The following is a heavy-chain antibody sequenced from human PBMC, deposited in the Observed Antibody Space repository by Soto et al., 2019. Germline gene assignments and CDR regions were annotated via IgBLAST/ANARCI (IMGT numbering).Heavy chain of an antibody. J-gene: IGHJ5*02. CDR3: ARDPRRYCSGGSCNWLDP. CDR2: ISAYNGKT. D-gene: IGHD2-15*01. V-gene: IGHV1-18*01. Sequence: EASVKVSCKASGYTFTTYGISWVRQASGQGLEWMGWISAYNGKTSYAEKFQGRVTMTTDTSTSTAYMELRSLRSDDTAVYYCARDPRRYCSGGSCNWLDPWGQGTLVTVSS. CDR1: GYTFTTYG.